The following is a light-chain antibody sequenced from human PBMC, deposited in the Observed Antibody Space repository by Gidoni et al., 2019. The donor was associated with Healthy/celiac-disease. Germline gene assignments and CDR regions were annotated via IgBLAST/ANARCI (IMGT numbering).Light chain of an antibody. V-gene: IGKV1-8*01. J-gene: IGKJ1*01. CDR2: AAS. Sequence: AIRMTQSPSSFSASTGDRVTITCRASQGISSYLAWYQQKPGKAPKLLIYAASTLQSGVPSRFSGSGSGTDFTLTISCLQSEDFATYYCQQYYSYSRTCXXXTKVEIK. CDR3: QQYYSYSRT. CDR1: QGISSY.